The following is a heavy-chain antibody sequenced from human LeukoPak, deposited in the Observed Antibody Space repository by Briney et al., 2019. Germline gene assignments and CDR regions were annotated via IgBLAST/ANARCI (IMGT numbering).Heavy chain of an antibody. V-gene: IGHV3-30-3*01. CDR3: ARGPTFLKPYYYYYMDV. D-gene: IGHD2/OR15-2a*01. CDR2: IPYDGSNK. CDR1: GFTFSSYA. J-gene: IGHJ6*03. Sequence: PSGRSLRLSCAASGFTFSSYAMHWVRQAPGKGLEWVAVIPYDGSNKYYADSVKGRFTISRDNSKNTLYLQMNSLRAEDTAVYYCARGPTFLKPYYYYYMDVWGKGTTVTVSS.